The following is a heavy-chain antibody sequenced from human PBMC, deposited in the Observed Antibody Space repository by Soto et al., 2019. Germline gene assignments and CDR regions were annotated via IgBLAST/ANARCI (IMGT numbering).Heavy chain of an antibody. Sequence: ASVKVSCKASGYTFTSYYMHWVRQAPGQGLEWMGIINPSGGSTSYAQKFQGRVTMTRDTSTSTVYMELSSLRSEDTAVYYCARDRVAMVRGVIKYYLVYWGQGTLVTVSS. CDR1: GYTFTSYY. V-gene: IGHV1-46*03. CDR2: INPSGGST. J-gene: IGHJ4*02. CDR3: ARDRVAMVRGVIKYYLVY. D-gene: IGHD3-10*01.